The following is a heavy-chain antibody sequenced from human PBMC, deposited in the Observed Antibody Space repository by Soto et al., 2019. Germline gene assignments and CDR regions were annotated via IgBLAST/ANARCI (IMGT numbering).Heavy chain of an antibody. D-gene: IGHD3-22*01. CDR1: GFTFSRSA. CDR2: ISYDGITK. CDR3: AKDSYYYESSGFYYASYFDS. Sequence: PGGSLRLSCAASGFTFSRSAMHWVRQAPGKGLEWVALISYDGITKSSADSVKGRFTISRDNSKNTLYLQMNNLRAEDTAVYYCAKDSYYYESSGFYYASYFDSWGQGALVTVSS. J-gene: IGHJ4*02. V-gene: IGHV3-30*18.